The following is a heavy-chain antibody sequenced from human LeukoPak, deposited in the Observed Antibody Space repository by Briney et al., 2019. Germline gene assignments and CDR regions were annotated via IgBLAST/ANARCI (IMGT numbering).Heavy chain of an antibody. CDR3: AKDPGVVPAHYFDY. CDR1: GFTFSSYA. D-gene: IGHD2-2*01. V-gene: IGHV3-23*01. Sequence: RPGGSLRLSCAASGFTFSSYAMTWVRQAPGKGLEWVSGTGSTGVSTFYADSVKGRFTASRDNSKNTLSLQMNSLRAEDTAVYYCAKDPGVVPAHYFDYWGQGTLVTVSS. J-gene: IGHJ4*02. CDR2: TGSTGVST.